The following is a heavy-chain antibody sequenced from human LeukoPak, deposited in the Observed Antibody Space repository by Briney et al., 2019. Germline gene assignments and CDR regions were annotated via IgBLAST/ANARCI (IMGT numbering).Heavy chain of an antibody. V-gene: IGHV1-69*05. J-gene: IGHJ4*02. CDR2: IIPIFGTA. CDR1: GGTFSSYA. Sequence: ASVKVSCKASGGTFSSYAISWVRQAPGQGLEWMRGIIPIFGTANYAQKFQGRVTITTDESTSTAYMERSSLRSEDTAVYYCARSRYSYGYLGGGLCDYWGRGTLVTVSS. D-gene: IGHD5-18*01. CDR3: ARSRYSYGYLGGGLCDY.